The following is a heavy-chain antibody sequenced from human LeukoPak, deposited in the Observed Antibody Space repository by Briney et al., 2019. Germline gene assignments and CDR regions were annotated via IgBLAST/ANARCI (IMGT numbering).Heavy chain of an antibody. Sequence: SETLSLTCAVYGGSFSGYYWSWIRQPPGKGLEWIGEINHSGSTNYNPSLKSRVTMSVDTSKNQFSLKLSSVTAADTAVYYCARRPRAGWFDPWGQGTLVTVSS. V-gene: IGHV4-34*01. CDR1: GGSFSGYY. J-gene: IGHJ5*02. CDR3: ARRPRAGWFDP. CDR2: INHSGST.